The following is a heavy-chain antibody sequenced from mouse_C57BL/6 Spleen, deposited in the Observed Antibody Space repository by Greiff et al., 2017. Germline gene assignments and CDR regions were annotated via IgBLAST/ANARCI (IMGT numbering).Heavy chain of an antibody. CDR1: GFTFSDYG. J-gene: IGHJ2*01. V-gene: IGHV5-17*01. Sequence: EVNLVESGGGLVKPGGSLKISCAASGFTFSDYGMHWVRQAPEKGLEWVAYISSCSSTNYYADTVKGRFTISRAKAMNTLFLQMISLSSEDTAMYYCARPYIYYCSIYFDWWGQGATLSVSS. CDR2: ISSCSSTN. CDR3: ARPYIYYCSIYFDW. D-gene: IGHD1-1*01.